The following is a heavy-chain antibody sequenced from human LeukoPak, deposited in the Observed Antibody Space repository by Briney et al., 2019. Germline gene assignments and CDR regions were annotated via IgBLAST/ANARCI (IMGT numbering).Heavy chain of an antibody. Sequence: TGGSLRLSCAASGFTFSNYGMSWVRQAPGKGLEWAAVISYDGSNKYYADSVKGRFTISRDNSKNTLYLQMNSLRAEDTAVYYCARGGPYCSGGSCYIDYWGQGTLVTVSS. CDR1: GFTFSNYG. CDR3: ARGGPYCSGGSCYIDY. J-gene: IGHJ4*02. V-gene: IGHV3-30*03. CDR2: ISYDGSNK. D-gene: IGHD2-15*01.